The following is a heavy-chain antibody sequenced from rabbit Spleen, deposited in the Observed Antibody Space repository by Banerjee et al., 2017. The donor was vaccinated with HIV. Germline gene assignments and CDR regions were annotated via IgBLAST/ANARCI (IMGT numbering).Heavy chain of an antibody. CDR1: GFDFSSNA. CDR3: AKGNGGSRYVVYGMDL. CDR2: IYNGDGST. Sequence: QEQLVESGGGLVQPEGSLTLTCKASGFDFSSNAMCWVRQAPGKGPEWIACIYNGDGSTYYASWVNGRFTISRTSSTTVTLQMTSLAAADTATYFCAKGNGGSRYVVYGMDLWGPGTLVTVS. V-gene: IGHV1S47*01. J-gene: IGHJ6*01. D-gene: IGHD8-1*01.